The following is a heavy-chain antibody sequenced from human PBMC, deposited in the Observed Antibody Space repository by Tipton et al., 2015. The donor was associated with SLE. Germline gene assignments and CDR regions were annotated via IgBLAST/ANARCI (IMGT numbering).Heavy chain of an antibody. D-gene: IGHD6-19*01. V-gene: IGHV4-34*01. CDR1: GGSFSGYY. CDR3: ARCIAVAGDAAFDI. J-gene: IGHJ3*02. CDR2: INHSGST. Sequence: TLSLTCAVYGGSFSGYYWSWIRQPPGKGLEWIGEINHSGSTNYNPSLKSRVTISVDTSKNQFSLKLSSVTAADTAVYYCARCIAVAGDAAFDIWGQGTMVTVSS.